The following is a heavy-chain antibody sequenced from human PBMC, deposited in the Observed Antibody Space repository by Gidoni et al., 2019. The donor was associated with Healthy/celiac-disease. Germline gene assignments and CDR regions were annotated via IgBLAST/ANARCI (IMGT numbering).Heavy chain of an antibody. CDR2: ISSSSTYT. CDR3: ARGRDDTSGYYLYYYGMDV. Sequence: QVQLVESGGGLVKPGGSLRLSCAASGFSFSDHYMSWIRQAPGKGLEWVSYISSSSTYTKYADSVRGRFTISRDNAKKSLNLQMNSLRAEDTAVYYCARGRDDTSGYYLYYYGMDVWGQGTTVTVSS. D-gene: IGHD3-22*01. J-gene: IGHJ6*02. V-gene: IGHV3-11*06. CDR1: GFSFSDHY.